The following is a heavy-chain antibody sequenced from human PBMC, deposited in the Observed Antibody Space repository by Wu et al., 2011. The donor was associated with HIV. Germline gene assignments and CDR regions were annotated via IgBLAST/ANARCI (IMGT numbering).Heavy chain of an antibody. J-gene: IGHJ3*02. CDR2: IIPIFGTA. CDR3: ARPRERWLQFEKGSDAFHI. Sequence: QVQLVQSGAEVKKPGSSVKVSCKASGGTFRSYGISWVRQAPGQGLEWMGRIIPIFGTANCARKFQGRVTITADESTSTAYMELSSLRSEDTAVYYCARPRERWLQFEKGSDAFHIWGQGTMVTVSS. V-gene: IGHV1-69*15. D-gene: IGHD5-24*01. CDR1: GGTFRSYG.